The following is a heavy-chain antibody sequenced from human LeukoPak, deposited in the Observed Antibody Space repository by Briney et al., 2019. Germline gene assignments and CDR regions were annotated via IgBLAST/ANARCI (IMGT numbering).Heavy chain of an antibody. CDR3: ARGFGAHDYDIDY. V-gene: IGHV1-8*01. CDR1: GYTFTSYD. CDR2: MSPNSGDT. D-gene: IGHD4-17*01. J-gene: IGHJ4*02. Sequence: ASVKVSCKASGYTFTSYDFNWVRQATGQRPEWMGWMSPNSGDTGYAQKFQDRVTMTRNTSIGTAYMELSSLRPEDTAVYYCARGFGAHDYDIDYWGQGTLVTVSS.